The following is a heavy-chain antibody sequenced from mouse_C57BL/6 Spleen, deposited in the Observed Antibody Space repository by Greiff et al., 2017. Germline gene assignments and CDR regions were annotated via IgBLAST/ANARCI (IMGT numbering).Heavy chain of an antibody. CDR1: GFNIKDDY. CDR3: TTRTGSLDY. V-gene: IGHV14-4*01. J-gene: IGHJ2*01. Sequence: EVQLQESGAELVRPGASVKLSCTASGFNIKDDYMHWVKQRPEQGLEWIGWIDPENGDTEYASKLQGKATITADTSSNTAYLQISSLTAEDTAVYYCTTRTGSLDYWGQGTTLTVSS. CDR2: IDPENGDT. D-gene: IGHD4-1*01.